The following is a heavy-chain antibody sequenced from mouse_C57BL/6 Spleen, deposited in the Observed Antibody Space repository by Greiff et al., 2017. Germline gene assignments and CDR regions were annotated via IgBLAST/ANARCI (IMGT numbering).Heavy chain of an antibody. CDR2: ISSGGSYT. J-gene: IGHJ4*01. CDR1: GFTFSSYG. V-gene: IGHV5-6*01. CDR3: AREIDYYGSPYAMDY. Sequence: EVHLVESGGDLVKPGGSLKLSCAASGFTFSSYGMSWVRQTPDKRLEWVATISSGGSYTYYPDSVKGRFTISRDNAKNTLYLQMSSLKSEDTAMYYCAREIDYYGSPYAMDYWGQGTSVTVSS. D-gene: IGHD1-1*01.